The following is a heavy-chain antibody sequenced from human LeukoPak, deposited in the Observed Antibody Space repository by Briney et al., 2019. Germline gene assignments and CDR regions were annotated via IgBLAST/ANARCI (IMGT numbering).Heavy chain of an antibody. CDR3: VKDRTTVTLFDY. CDR2: IKTDGSFS. V-gene: IGHV3-74*01. CDR1: GFTFNSYW. D-gene: IGHD4-17*01. J-gene: IGHJ4*02. Sequence: GGSLRLSCAASGFTFNSYWTHWVRQATGKGLVWVSRIKTDGSFSDYADAVKGRFTISRDNAKNTLYLQMNSLRAEDSAVYYCVKDRTTVTLFDYWGQGALVTVSS.